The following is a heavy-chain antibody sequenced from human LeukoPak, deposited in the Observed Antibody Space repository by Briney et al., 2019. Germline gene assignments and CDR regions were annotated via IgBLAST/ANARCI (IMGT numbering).Heavy chain of an antibody. CDR2: INHSGST. D-gene: IGHD5/OR15-5a*01. J-gene: IGHJ4*02. V-gene: IGHV4-34*01. CDR1: GFTFDNYG. Sequence: GSLRLSCTASGFTFDNYGMSWIRQPPGKGLEWIGEINHSGSTNYNPSLKSRVTISVDTSKNQFSLKLSSVTAADTAVYYCARGPSTILIPWDWGQGTLVTVSS. CDR3: ARGPSTILIPWD.